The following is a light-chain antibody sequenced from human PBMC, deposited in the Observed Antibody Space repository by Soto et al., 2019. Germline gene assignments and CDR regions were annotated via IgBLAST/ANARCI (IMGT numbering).Light chain of an antibody. V-gene: IGKV2-28*01. Sequence: DIVMTQSPLSLPVTPGEPASISCRSSQSLLHSNGYNYLDWYLQKPGQSPQVLIYLGSNRASGVPDRFSGSGSGTDFTLKISRVEAVDVGIYYCMQALQTPLTFGGGTKVELK. CDR1: QSLLHSNGYNY. CDR3: MQALQTPLT. J-gene: IGKJ4*01. CDR2: LGS.